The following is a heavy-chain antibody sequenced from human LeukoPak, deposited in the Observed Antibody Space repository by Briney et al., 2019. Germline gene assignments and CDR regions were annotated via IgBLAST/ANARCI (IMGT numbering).Heavy chain of an antibody. V-gene: IGHV3-9*01. CDR1: GFTFDDYA. Sequence: GGSLRPSCAASGFTFDDYAMHWVRQAPGKGLEWVSGISWNSGSIGYADSVKGRFTISRDNAKNSLYPQMNSLRAEDTALYYCAKDKGWGSIDYWGQGTLVTVSS. J-gene: IGHJ4*02. D-gene: IGHD7-27*01. CDR2: ISWNSGSI. CDR3: AKDKGWGSIDY.